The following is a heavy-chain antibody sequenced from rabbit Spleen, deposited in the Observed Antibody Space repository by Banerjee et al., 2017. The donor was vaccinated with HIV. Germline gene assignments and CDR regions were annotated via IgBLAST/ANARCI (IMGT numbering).Heavy chain of an antibody. D-gene: IGHD1-1*01. J-gene: IGHJ4*01. CDR1: GFSFSDRDV. CDR2: INIVTYKA. CDR3: ARDLIGVIGWNFNL. V-gene: IGHV1S45*01. Sequence: QEQLVESGGGLVKPEGSLTLTCKASGFSFSDRDVMCWVRQAPGKGLEWIACINIVTYKAVYATWAKGRFTISRTSSTTVTLQMTSLTAADTATYFCARDLIGVIGWNFNLWGPDTLVTVS.